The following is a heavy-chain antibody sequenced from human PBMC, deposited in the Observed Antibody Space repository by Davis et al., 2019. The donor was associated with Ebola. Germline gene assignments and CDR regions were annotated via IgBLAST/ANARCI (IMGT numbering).Heavy chain of an antibody. V-gene: IGHV3-21*01. CDR2: ISSSSSYI. D-gene: IGHD1-26*01. CDR1: GFIFSSYW. Sequence: GESLKISCAASGFIFSSYWMSWVRQAPGKGLEWVSSISSSSSYIYYADSVKGRFTISRDNAKNSLYLQMNSLRAEDTAVYYCARDMRLEGAVDYWGQGTLVTVSS. J-gene: IGHJ4*02. CDR3: ARDMRLEGAVDY.